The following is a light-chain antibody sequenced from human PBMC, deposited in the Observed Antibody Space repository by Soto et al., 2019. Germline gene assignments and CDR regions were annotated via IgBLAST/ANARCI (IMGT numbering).Light chain of an antibody. CDR2: DDN. Sequence: QSVLTQAPSASGTPGQRVTISCSGSSSNIGVNYVYWYQQVPGMAPKLLVFDDNQRPSGVPDRFSDSKSGTSAFLAISGLRSEDEADYYCAACDNSLSGRVFGGGTNLTVL. CDR1: SSNIGVNY. CDR3: AACDNSLSGRV. V-gene: IGLV1-47*02. J-gene: IGLJ3*02.